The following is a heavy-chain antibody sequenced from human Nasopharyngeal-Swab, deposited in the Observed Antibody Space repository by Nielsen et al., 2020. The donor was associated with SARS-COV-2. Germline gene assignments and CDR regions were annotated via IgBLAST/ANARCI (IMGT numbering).Heavy chain of an antibody. J-gene: IGHJ4*02. D-gene: IGHD1-26*01. V-gene: IGHV3-74*01. CDR3: AREWERPYYFDY. CDR1: GFTFDRYW. CDR2: INSDGSDT. Sequence: GESLKISCAASGFTFDRYWLHWVRQVPGKGLQWVSRINSDGSDTRYAESVKGRFTASRDTAKSTLYLQLNSVRVEDTGVYFCAREWERPYYFDYWGQGVLVTVSS.